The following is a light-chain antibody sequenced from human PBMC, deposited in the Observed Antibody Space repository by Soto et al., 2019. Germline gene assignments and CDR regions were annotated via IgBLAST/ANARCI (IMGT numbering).Light chain of an antibody. CDR1: QSVGSNY. CDR3: HQYGSSPFA. Sequence: EIVLTQSPGTLSLSPGEGATLSCRASQSVGSNYLAWYQQKPGQAPRLLIYGASTRATGIPDRFSGSGSGTDFALTISRLEPEDFAVYYCHQYGSSPFAFGPGTTVDIK. V-gene: IGKV3-20*01. J-gene: IGKJ3*01. CDR2: GAS.